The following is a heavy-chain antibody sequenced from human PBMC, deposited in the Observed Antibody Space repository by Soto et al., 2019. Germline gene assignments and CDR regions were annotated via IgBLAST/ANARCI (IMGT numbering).Heavy chain of an antibody. Sequence: GGSLRLSWAASGFTVTNSYMAWVSQAPGKGLEWGSVVYTSGRTYHADSVKGRFTFSRXXXXNXXXLXMNXLSAEDMATYYCARAGFERLYFDQWGRGT. CDR1: GFTVTNSY. CDR2: VYTSGRT. D-gene: IGHD1-1*01. V-gene: IGHV3-53*01. CDR3: ARAGFERLYFDQ. J-gene: IGHJ4*02.